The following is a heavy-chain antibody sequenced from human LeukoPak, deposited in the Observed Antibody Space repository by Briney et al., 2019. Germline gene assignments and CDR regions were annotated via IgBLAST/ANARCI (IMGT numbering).Heavy chain of an antibody. J-gene: IGHJ5*02. D-gene: IGHD1-14*01. CDR2: IKQDGSEK. CDR3: ARETRTTWSNWFDP. V-gene: IGHV3-7*01. CDR1: RFTFSNYW. Sequence: PGGSLRLSCAASRFTFSNYWMSWVRQAPGKGLEWVANIKQDGSEKYYVDSVKGRFTISRDNAKNSLYLQMNSLRAEDTAVYFCARETRTTWSNWFDPWGQGTLVTVSS.